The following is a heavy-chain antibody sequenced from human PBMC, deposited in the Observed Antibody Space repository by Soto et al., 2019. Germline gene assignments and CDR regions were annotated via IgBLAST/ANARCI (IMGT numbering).Heavy chain of an antibody. CDR2: IYYSVNT. CDR3: ARTHFDILTGYYKSVGYFDY. V-gene: IGHV4-59*08. J-gene: IGHJ4*02. Sequence: LSLTCTVSGGSISDYYWSWIRQPPGKGLEWIGYIYYSVNTNYNPSLKSRVTISTDTSKNQFSLKLSSVTAADTAVYYCARTHFDILTGYYKSVGYFDYWGQGTLVTVSS. CDR1: GGSISDYY. D-gene: IGHD3-9*01.